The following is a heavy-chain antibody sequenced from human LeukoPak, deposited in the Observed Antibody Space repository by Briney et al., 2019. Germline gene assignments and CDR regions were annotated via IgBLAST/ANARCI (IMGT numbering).Heavy chain of an antibody. CDR2: IIPIFGTA. D-gene: IGHD4-17*01. CDR1: EGTFSSYA. V-gene: IGHV1-69*05. Sequence: GASVKVSYKAFEGTFSSYAISWVRQAPGQGLEWMGGIIPIFGTANYAQKFQGRVTNTTDESTSTAYMELSSLRSEDTAVYYCARDFHYGDYGSYWGQGTLVTVSS. J-gene: IGHJ4*02. CDR3: ARDFHYGDYGSY.